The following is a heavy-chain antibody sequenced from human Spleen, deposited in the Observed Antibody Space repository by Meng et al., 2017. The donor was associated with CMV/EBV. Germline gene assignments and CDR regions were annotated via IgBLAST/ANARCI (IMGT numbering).Heavy chain of an antibody. CDR2: ISYDGSNK. Sequence: GESLKISCAASGFTFSSYAMHWVRQAPGKGLEWVAVISYDGSNKYYADSVKGRFTISRDNSKNTLYLQMNSLRAEDTAAYYCARVSLLYWGQGTLVTVSS. CDR1: GFTFSSYA. J-gene: IGHJ4*02. D-gene: IGHD5/OR15-5a*01. CDR3: ARVSLLY. V-gene: IGHV3-30*04.